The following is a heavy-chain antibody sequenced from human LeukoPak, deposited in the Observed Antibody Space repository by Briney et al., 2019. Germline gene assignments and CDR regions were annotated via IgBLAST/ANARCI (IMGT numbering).Heavy chain of an antibody. J-gene: IGHJ4*02. CDR3: TRGLRPADY. V-gene: IGHV3-74*01. D-gene: IGHD3-16*01. Sequence: GGSLRLSCAASGFTFSNYWMHWVRQAPGKGLVWVSRINDGGSGTNYADSVKGRFTISRDNTKNTLYLQMNSLRAEDTAVYYCTRGLRPADYWGQGTLVTVSS. CDR1: GFTFSNYW. CDR2: INDGGSGT.